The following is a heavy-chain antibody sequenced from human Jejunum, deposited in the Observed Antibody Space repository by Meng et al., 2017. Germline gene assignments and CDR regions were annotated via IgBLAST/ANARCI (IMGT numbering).Heavy chain of an antibody. CDR2: IYYSGST. CDR1: GGSISSSSYY. D-gene: IGHD2-2*01. J-gene: IGHJ5*02. V-gene: IGHV4-39*07. Sequence: QLQEAGPGLGKPSETLSLTCTVSGGSISSSSYYWGWIRQPPGKGLEWIGSIYYSGSTYYNPSLKSRVSISVDTSKNQFSLKLSSVTAADTALYYCARDPTSVVPVAIRNWFDPWGQGTLVTVSS. CDR3: ARDPTSVVPVAIRNWFDP.